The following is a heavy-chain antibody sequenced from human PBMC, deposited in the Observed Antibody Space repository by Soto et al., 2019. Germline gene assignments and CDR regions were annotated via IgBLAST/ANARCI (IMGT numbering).Heavy chain of an antibody. CDR1: GFTFSSYA. D-gene: IGHD6-19*01. J-gene: IGHJ3*02. CDR3: AKQWLVRGSAFDI. Sequence: PGGSLRLSCAASGFTFSSYAMSWVRQAPGKGLEWVSAIIGSGGSTYYADSVKGRFTISRDNSKNTLYLQMNSLRAEDTAVYYCAKQWLVRGSAFDIWGQGTMVTVSS. V-gene: IGHV3-23*01. CDR2: IIGSGGST.